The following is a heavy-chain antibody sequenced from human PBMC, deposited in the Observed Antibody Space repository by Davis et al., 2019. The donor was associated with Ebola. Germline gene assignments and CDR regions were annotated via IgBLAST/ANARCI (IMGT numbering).Heavy chain of an antibody. V-gene: IGHV3-30*03. D-gene: IGHD1-26*01. J-gene: IGHJ4*02. CDR1: RFTFRNYA. Sequence: GGSLRLSCGTSRFTFRNYAMHWVRQAPGKGLEWVAAISFDGRNKFYGDSVKGRFTISRDNSKNTLFLQMNSLRADDTGVYYCASGTYGLGEYWGQGTLVTVSS. CDR2: ISFDGRNK. CDR3: ASGTYGLGEY.